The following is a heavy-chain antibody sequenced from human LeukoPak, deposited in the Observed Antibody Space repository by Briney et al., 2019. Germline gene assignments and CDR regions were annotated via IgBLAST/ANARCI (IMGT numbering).Heavy chain of an antibody. Sequence: SETLSLTCTVSGRSISSYYRSWLRQPPGKGLEWVGFIYYSGSTKYNPSLKSRLTLSVEASKNQFSMKQSPVTAADTAVLYCAGVHYSASGNWFDPWGQGTLVTVSS. CDR1: GRSISSYY. J-gene: IGHJ5*02. CDR2: IYYSGST. V-gene: IGHV4-59*01. CDR3: AGVHYSASGNWFDP. D-gene: IGHD1-26*01.